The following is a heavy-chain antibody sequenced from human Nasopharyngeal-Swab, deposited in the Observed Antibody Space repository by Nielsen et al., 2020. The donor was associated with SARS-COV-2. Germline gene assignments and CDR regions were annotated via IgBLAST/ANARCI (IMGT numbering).Heavy chain of an antibody. CDR1: GYTFTEYY. D-gene: IGHD3-22*01. CDR3: ARDYYDNYDSDY. Sequence: ASVKVSCKTSGYTFTEYYIHWLRQVPGQGLEWVGCINPDSGDTQYAQKFQGRVTVTSDRSRSTAYIDLSRLRSDDTAVYYCARDYYDNYDSDYWGQGTLVTVSS. V-gene: IGHV1-2*02. J-gene: IGHJ4*02. CDR2: INPDSGDT.